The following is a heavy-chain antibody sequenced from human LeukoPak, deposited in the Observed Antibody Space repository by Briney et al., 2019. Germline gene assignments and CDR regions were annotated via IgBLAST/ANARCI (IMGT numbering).Heavy chain of an antibody. CDR3: AILPYYYDSSGVFDY. D-gene: IGHD3-22*01. V-gene: IGHV3-23*01. CDR2: ISGSGGST. J-gene: IGHJ4*02. CDR1: GFTFSSYA. Sequence: PGGSLRLSCAASGFTFSSYAMSWVRQAPGKGLEWVSAISGSGGSTYYADSVKGRFTISRDNSKNTLYLQMNSLRAEDTAVYYCAILPYYYDSSGVFDYWGQGTLVTVSS.